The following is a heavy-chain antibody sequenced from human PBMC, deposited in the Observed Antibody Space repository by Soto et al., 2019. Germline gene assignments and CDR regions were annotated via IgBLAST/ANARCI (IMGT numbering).Heavy chain of an antibody. CDR2: IFYSGST. CDR1: RGSITDYY. V-gene: IGHV4-59*01. CDR3: AKDRRRGSASPYYYYYGMDV. J-gene: IGHJ6*02. Sequence: SETLSLTCTVSRGSITDYYWNWIRQPPGKGLERIGYIFYSGSTNYSPSLKSRVTISIDTSKSQVSLRLGSVTAADSAIYYCAKDRRRGSASPYYYYYGMDVWGQGTTVTVSS. D-gene: IGHD2-2*01.